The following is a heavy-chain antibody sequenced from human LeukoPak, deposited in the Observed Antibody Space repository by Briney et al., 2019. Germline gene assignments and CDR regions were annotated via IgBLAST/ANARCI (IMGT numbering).Heavy chain of an antibody. D-gene: IGHD2-2*01. CDR2: ISAYNGNT. CDR3: ARGGGIVVVPAATEFDY. CDR1: GYTFTSYG. V-gene: IGHV1-18*01. J-gene: IGHJ4*02. Sequence: ASVKVSCKASGYTFTSYGISWVRQAPGQGLEWMGWISAYNGNTNYAQKLQGRVTMTTDTSTSTAYMELRSLRSDDKAVYYWARGGGIVVVPAATEFDYWGQGTLVTVSS.